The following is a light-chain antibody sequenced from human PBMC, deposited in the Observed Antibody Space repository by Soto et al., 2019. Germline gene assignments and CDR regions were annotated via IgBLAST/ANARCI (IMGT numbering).Light chain of an antibody. Sequence: QSALTQPASVSGSPGQSITISCTGTGSDVGGYNYVSWYQHSPGKAPQLIIFDVSSRPSGVSSRFSGSKSGNTASLTISGLQVEDEATYFCCSYTSFTNLVFGTGTKVTVL. CDR2: DVS. CDR3: CSYTSFTNLV. J-gene: IGLJ1*01. V-gene: IGLV2-14*03. CDR1: GSDVGGYNY.